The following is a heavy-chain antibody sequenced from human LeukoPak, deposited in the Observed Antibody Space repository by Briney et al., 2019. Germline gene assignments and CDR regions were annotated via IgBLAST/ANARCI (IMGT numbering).Heavy chain of an antibody. V-gene: IGHV3-23*01. Sequence: GGSLRLSCAASGFTFSSYAMSWVRQAPGKGLEWVSAIWSSSGNTYYADSVTGRFTISRDNSKNTLYLQMHSLRADDTAVYYCAKVHGTLTVESPFDYWGQGTLVTVSS. CDR2: IWSSSGNT. CDR3: AKVHGTLTVESPFDY. D-gene: IGHD4-23*01. J-gene: IGHJ4*02. CDR1: GFTFSSYA.